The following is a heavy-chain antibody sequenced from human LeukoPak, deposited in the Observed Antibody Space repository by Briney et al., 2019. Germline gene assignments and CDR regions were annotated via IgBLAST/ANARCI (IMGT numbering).Heavy chain of an antibody. J-gene: IGHJ5*02. CDR1: GGSISSGGYS. Sequence: SQTLSLTCAVSGGSISSGGYSWGWIRQPPGKGLEWIGYIYHSGSTYYNPSLKSRVTISVDRSKNQFSLKLSSVTAADTAVYYCARSQGNWFDPWGQGTLVTVSS. CDR2: IYHSGST. CDR3: ARSQGNWFDP. V-gene: IGHV4-30-2*01.